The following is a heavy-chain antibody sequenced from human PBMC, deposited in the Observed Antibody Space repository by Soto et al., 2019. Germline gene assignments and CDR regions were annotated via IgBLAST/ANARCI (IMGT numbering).Heavy chain of an antibody. CDR1: GYTFTSYD. D-gene: IGHD3-3*01. J-gene: IGHJ4*02. Sequence: ASVKVSCKASGYTFTSYDINWVRQATGQGLEWMGWMNPNSGNTGYPQKFQGRVTMTRNTSISTAYMELSSLRFEDTAVYYCARGLYDFWSGYYSRPFDYWGQGTLVTVSS. CDR2: MNPNSGNT. V-gene: IGHV1-8*01. CDR3: ARGLYDFWSGYYSRPFDY.